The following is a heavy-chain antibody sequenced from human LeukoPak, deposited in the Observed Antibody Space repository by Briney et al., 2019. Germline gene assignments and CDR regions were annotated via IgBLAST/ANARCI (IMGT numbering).Heavy chain of an antibody. J-gene: IGHJ4*02. CDR1: GFTFSYYS. CDR3: ARNSSSWYYFDY. CDR2: ISSSSSYI. D-gene: IGHD6-13*01. Sequence: GGSLRLSCAASGFTFSYYSMNWVRQAPGQGLEWVSSISSSSSYIYYAASVKGRFTISRDNAKNSLYLQMNSLRAEDTAVYYCARNSSSWYYFDYWGQGTLVTVSS. V-gene: IGHV3-21*01.